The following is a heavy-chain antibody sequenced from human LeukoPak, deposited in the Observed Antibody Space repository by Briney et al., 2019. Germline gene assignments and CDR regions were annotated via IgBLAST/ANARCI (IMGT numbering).Heavy chain of an antibody. Sequence: ASVKVSCKVSGYTLTELSMHWVRQAPGKGLEWMGGFDPEDGERIYAQKLQGRVTMTEDTSTDTAYMELSSLRSEDTAVYYCATLGDGAQWELRDYFDYWGQGTLVTVSS. CDR3: ATLGDGAQWELRDYFDY. CDR2: FDPEDGER. D-gene: IGHD1-26*01. J-gene: IGHJ4*02. V-gene: IGHV1-24*01. CDR1: GYTLTELS.